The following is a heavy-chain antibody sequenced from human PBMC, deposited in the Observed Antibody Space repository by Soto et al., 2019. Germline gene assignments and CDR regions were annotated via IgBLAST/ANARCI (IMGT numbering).Heavy chain of an antibody. CDR2: IKSKTDGGTT. CDR1: GFTFSNAW. CDR3: TTDAGAARPDYYFDY. J-gene: IGHJ4*02. D-gene: IGHD6-6*01. V-gene: IGHV3-15*07. Sequence: GGSLRLSCAASGFTFSNAWMNWVRQAPGKGLEWVGRIKSKTDGGTTDYAAPVKGRFTISRDDSKNTLYLQMNSLKTEDTAVYYCTTDAGAARPDYYFDYWGQGTLVTVSS.